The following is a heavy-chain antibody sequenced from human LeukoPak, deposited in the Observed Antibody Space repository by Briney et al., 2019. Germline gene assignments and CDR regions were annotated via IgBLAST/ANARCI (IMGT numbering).Heavy chain of an antibody. CDR3: ARHYPGGDYFIDY. V-gene: IGHV5-51*01. CDR2: IYHDDSDT. Sequence: GESLKISCKGSGYSFTSYWIGGVRQMPGKGLEWVGIIYHDDSDTRYSPSFQDQVTISADKSISTASLQWSSLKASDTAIYYCARHYPGGDYFIDYWGQGTLVTVSS. D-gene: IGHD4-17*01. CDR1: GYSFTSYW. J-gene: IGHJ4*02.